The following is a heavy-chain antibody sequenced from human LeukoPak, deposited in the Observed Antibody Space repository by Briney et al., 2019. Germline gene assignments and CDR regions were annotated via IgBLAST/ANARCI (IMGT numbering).Heavy chain of an antibody. Sequence: GGSLRLSCAASGFTFSSSAMSWVRQAPGKGLVWVSRINTDGSSTSYADCVKGRFTISRDNAKNTLYLQMNSLRAEDTAVYYCARESVPVGATGFDYWGQGTLVTVSS. D-gene: IGHD1-26*01. J-gene: IGHJ4*02. CDR2: INTDGSST. CDR1: GFTFSSSA. V-gene: IGHV3-74*01. CDR3: ARESVPVGATGFDY.